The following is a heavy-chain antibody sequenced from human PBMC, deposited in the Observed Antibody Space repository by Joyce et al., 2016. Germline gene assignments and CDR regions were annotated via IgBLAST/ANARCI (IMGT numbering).Heavy chain of an antibody. Sequence: QVQLVESGGGVVQPGRSLRLSCAASGFTFSNYGMHWVRQAPGKGLEGVAIISYDGSNRHYADSVKGRFTISRDNSRNTLYLQMNRLRPEDTAAYYCARDYDPYYYYYMNVWGKGTTVTVSS. D-gene: IGHD3-3*01. CDR3: ARDYDPYYYYYMNV. V-gene: IGHV3-30*03. CDR2: ISYDGSNR. J-gene: IGHJ6*03. CDR1: GFTFSNYG.